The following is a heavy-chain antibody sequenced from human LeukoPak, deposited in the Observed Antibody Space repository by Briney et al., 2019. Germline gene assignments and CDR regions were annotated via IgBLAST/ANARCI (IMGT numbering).Heavy chain of an antibody. V-gene: IGHV3-23*01. CDR3: AKLPAAGGDYVYMDS. D-gene: IGHD3-16*01. Sequence: GGSLRLSCAASGFTFTNYAMTWVRQAPGKGLEWVSAIARSGGYTYYADSVRGRFTISRDNSKNTLYLRMSSLRAEDTAVYYCAKLPAAGGDYVYMDSWGQGTLVTVSS. CDR1: GFTFTNYA. J-gene: IGHJ4*02. CDR2: IARSGGYT.